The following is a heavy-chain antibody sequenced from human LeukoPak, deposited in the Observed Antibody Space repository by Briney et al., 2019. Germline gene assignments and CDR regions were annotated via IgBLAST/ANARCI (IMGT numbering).Heavy chain of an antibody. CDR2: IYHSGST. J-gene: IGHJ4*02. V-gene: IGHV4-38-2*01. Sequence: SETLSLTCAVSGYSISSGYYWGWIRQPPGKGLEWIGSIYHSGSTYYNPSLKSRVTIAVDTSKNQFSLKLSSVTAADTAVYYCARVRIAAAGTYFDYWGRGTLVTVSS. D-gene: IGHD6-13*01. CDR3: ARVRIAAAGTYFDY. CDR1: GYSISSGYY.